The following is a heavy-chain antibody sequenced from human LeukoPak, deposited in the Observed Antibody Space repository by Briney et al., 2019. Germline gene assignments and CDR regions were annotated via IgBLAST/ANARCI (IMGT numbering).Heavy chain of an antibody. Sequence: ASVKVSRKASGYTFTGYYMHWVRQAPGQGLEWMGWINPNSGGTNYAQKFQGRVTMTGDTSISTAYMELSRLRSDDTAVYYCARDYPSSRPLGGSARFDPWGQGTLVTVSS. CDR2: INPNSGGT. CDR3: ARDYPSSRPLGGSARFDP. D-gene: IGHD6-13*01. V-gene: IGHV1-2*02. J-gene: IGHJ5*02. CDR1: GYTFTGYY.